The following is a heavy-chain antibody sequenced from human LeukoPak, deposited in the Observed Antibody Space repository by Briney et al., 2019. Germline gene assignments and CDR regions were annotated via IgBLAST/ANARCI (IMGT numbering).Heavy chain of an antibody. D-gene: IGHD5-24*01. CDR1: GYRFTSYW. CDR3: ARRDAYAFDI. V-gene: IGHV5-51*01. CDR2: IYPGDSDT. Sequence: GEALKISGKGSGYRFTSYWMGWVRQMPGKGLEWMGIIYPGDSDTRYSPSFQGQVTISADKSISTAYLQWSSLKASDTAMYYCARRDAYAFDIWGQGTMVTVSS. J-gene: IGHJ3*02.